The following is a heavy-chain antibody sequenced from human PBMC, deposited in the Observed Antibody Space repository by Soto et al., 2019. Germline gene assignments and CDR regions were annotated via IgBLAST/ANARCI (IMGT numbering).Heavy chain of an antibody. CDR2: ISYDGRDK. Sequence: PGGSLRLSCAASGFTFNIYAMHWVRQAPGKGLEWVAVISYDGRDKYYADSVKGRFTISRDNSKNTLYLQMDSLRGEDTAVYYCARDGPAPPSSRSFDWLLDIDYWGQGTLVTVSS. CDR3: ARDGPAPPSSRSFDWLLDIDY. D-gene: IGHD3-9*01. CDR1: GFTFNIYA. V-gene: IGHV3-30*04. J-gene: IGHJ4*02.